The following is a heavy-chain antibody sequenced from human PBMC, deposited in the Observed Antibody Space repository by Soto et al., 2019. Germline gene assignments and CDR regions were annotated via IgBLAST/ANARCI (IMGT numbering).Heavy chain of an antibody. CDR3: ARVRLAPYCTNGVCPGRYFDY. V-gene: IGHV1-46*01. CDR1: GYTFTSYY. Sequence: GASVKVSCKASGYTFTSYYMHWVRQAPGQGLEWMGIINPSGGSTSYAQKFQGRVTMTRDTSTSTVYMELSSLRSEDTAVYYCARVRLAPYCTNGVCPGRYFDYWGQGTLVTVSS. CDR2: INPSGGST. D-gene: IGHD2-8*01. J-gene: IGHJ4*02.